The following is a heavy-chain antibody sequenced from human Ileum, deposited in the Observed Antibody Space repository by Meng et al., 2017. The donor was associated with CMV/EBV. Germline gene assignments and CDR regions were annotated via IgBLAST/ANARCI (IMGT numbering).Heavy chain of an antibody. CDR2: MSHDGGNK. J-gene: IGHJ6*02. V-gene: IGHV3-30*04. CDR3: AKSMVPPAMPFYFYGMDV. CDR1: GFTFSSYT. D-gene: IGHD2-2*01. Sequence: GGPLRLSCAASGFTFSSYTMHWVRQAPGKGLEWVALMSHDGGNKFYADTVKGRFTISRDNSRNTLYLQMSSLRAEETAVYYCAKSMVPPAMPFYFYGMDVWGQGTTVTVSS.